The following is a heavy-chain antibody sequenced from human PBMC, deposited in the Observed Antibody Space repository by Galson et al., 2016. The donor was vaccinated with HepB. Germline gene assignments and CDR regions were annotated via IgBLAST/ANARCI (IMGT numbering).Heavy chain of an antibody. J-gene: IGHJ4*02. Sequence: FLRLSCAASGFTVSSNYMSWVRQAPGKGLEWVSLIYSGGRTSYADSVKGRFTISRDTSKNTVYPQMNNLRADDTAVYYCAPGNSVVRGYWGQGTLVTVSS. CDR2: IYSGGRT. D-gene: IGHD4-23*01. CDR3: APGNSVVRGY. V-gene: IGHV3-53*01. CDR1: GFTVSSNY.